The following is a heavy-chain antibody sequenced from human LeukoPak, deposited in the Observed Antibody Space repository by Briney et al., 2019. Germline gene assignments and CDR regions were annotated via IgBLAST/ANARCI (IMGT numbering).Heavy chain of an antibody. V-gene: IGHV4-59*08. D-gene: IGHD3-3*01. CDR3: ARRPYDFWSGYQTGYFDY. CDR2: IYYSGST. J-gene: IGHJ4*02. CDR1: GGSISSYY. Sequence: SETLSLTCTVSGGSISSYYWGWIRQPPGKGLEWIGYIYYSGSTNYNPSLKSRVTISVDTSKNQFSLKLSSVTAADTAVYYCARRPYDFWSGYQTGYFDYWGQGTLVTVSS.